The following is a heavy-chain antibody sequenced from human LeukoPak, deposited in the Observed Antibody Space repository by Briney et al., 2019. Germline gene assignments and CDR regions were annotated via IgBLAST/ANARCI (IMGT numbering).Heavy chain of an antibody. V-gene: IGHV3-23*01. Sequence: GGSLRLSCTTSGFPYRNYSMNWVRQAPGRGLQWVSAISASGRTTKYADPVKGRFTISRDNSRNTLYLHIDSLRPDDTALYFCAKDDAGFGEDFDSWGQGTLVIVSS. D-gene: IGHD3-10*01. CDR1: GFPYRNYS. CDR2: ISASGRTT. J-gene: IGHJ4*02. CDR3: AKDDAGFGEDFDS.